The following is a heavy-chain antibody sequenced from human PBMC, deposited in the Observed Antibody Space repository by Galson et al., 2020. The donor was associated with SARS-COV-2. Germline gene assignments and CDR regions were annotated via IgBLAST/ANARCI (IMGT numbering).Heavy chain of an antibody. CDR1: GFTFSDYA. J-gene: IGHJ4*02. Sequence: GGSLRLSCEASGFTFSDYAIHWVRQSPGKGLEWVAIVSSGRYSNHFADSVKGRFTVSRDDSKNTVYLHMGSLRPEDTGVFYCAKDRGAWQFDFWGQGTLVTVSS. V-gene: IGHV3-30*18. CDR3: AKDRGAWQFDF. CDR2: VSSGRYSN.